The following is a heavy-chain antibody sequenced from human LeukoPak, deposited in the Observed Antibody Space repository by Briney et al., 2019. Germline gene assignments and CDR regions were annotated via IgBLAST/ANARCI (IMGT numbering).Heavy chain of an antibody. D-gene: IGHD3-9*01. CDR1: GYTFTSNY. J-gene: IGHJ4*02. V-gene: IGHV1-46*01. CDR2: IYPRDGST. CDR3: AREGYDILTGYFVIDY. Sequence: ASVKVSCKASGYTFTSNYIHWVRQAPGQGLEWMGMIYPRDGSTSYAQKFQGRVTMTTDTSTSTAYMELRSLRSDDTAVYYCAREGYDILTGYFVIDYWGQGTLVTVSS.